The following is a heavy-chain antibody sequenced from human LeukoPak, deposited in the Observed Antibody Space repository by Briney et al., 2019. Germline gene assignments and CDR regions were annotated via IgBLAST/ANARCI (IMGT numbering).Heavy chain of an antibody. CDR2: MFDTVST. J-gene: IGHJ4*02. CDR1: GASTASQY. CDR3: ATIKRGSTYGYFDF. D-gene: IGHD5-18*01. Sequence: PSETLSLTCTVSGASTASQYWTWLRQPPGKELEWIAYMFDTVSTKSNPSLKSRLTLSVDTSKKQLSLRLSSVTAADTAVYYCATIKRGSTYGYFDFWGQGIKVTVSS. V-gene: IGHV4-59*11.